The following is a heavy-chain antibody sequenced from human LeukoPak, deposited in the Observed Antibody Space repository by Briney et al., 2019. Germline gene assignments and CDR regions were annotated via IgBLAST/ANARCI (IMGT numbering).Heavy chain of an antibody. CDR3: AVRLVPWIQLWLQVDY. D-gene: IGHD5-18*01. CDR2: ISWNSGSI. V-gene: IGHV3-9*01. Sequence: GGSLRLSCAASGFIFDDYALHWVRQAPGKGLEWVSGISWNSGSIGYADSVRGRFTISRDNAKNSLYLQMNGLRAEDTAVYYCAVRLVPWIQLWLQVDYWGQGTLVTVSS. CDR1: GFIFDDYA. J-gene: IGHJ4*02.